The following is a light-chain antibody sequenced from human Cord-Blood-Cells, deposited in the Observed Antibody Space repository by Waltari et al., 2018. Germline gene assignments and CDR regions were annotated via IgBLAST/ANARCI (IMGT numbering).Light chain of an antibody. V-gene: IGLV5-45*01. J-gene: IGLJ3*02. CDR1: SGINVGTYR. Sequence: QAVLTQPASLSASPGASASLTCTLRSGINVGTYRIYWYQQKQGRPPQDLLRYKSDSDKQQAPGAPHRFFGSKNASANAVILLISGLQSEDEAGFYCMMWHSSAWVFGGGTKLTVL. CDR2: YKSDSDK. CDR3: MMWHSSAWV.